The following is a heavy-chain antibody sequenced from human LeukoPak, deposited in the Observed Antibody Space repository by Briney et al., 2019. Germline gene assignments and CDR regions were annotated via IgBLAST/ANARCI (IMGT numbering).Heavy chain of an antibody. Sequence: GGSLRLSCAASGFTFSDYYMSWIRQAPGKGLEWVSYISSSGSTIYYADSVKGRFTISRDNAKNSLYLQMNSLRAEDTAFYYWAKGLGKSSGWATLDYWGQGTLVTVSS. D-gene: IGHD6-19*01. CDR3: AKGLGKSSGWATLDY. J-gene: IGHJ4*02. V-gene: IGHV3-11*01. CDR1: GFTFSDYY. CDR2: ISSSGSTI.